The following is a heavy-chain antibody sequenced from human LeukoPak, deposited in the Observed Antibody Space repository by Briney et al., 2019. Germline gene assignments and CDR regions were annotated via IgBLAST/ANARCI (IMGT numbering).Heavy chain of an antibody. CDR3: ARPHPRTVFGVFSYYYGMDV. CDR1: GFTFRSYS. V-gene: IGHV3-21*01. D-gene: IGHD3-3*01. Sequence: PGGSLRLSCAASGFTFRSYSMNWVRQAPGKGLEWVSSISGSSTYIYYADSVKGRFIISRDNAKNSLYLQMNSLRAEDTAVYYCARPHPRTVFGVFSYYYGMDVRGQGTTVTVSS. CDR2: ISGSSTYI. J-gene: IGHJ6*02.